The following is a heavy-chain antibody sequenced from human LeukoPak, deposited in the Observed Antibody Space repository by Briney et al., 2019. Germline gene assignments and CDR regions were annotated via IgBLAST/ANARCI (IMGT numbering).Heavy chain of an antibody. D-gene: IGHD5-18*01. CDR3: AKANRGYSYGYLDY. CDR2: ISGGGAST. CDR1: GFTFSSYA. V-gene: IGHV3-23*01. J-gene: IGHJ4*02. Sequence: GGSLRLSCAASGFTFSSYAMSWVRQAPGKWLEWVSVISGGGASTYSADSVKGRFTISRDNSMHTLYLQMNSLRVEDTAVYYCAKANRGYSYGYLDYWGQGILVTVSS.